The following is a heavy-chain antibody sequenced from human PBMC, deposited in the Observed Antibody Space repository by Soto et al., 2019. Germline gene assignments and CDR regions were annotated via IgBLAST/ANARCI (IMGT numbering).Heavy chain of an antibody. CDR2: IYHSGST. Sequence: SETLSLTCTVSGGSISSSSYYWGWIRQPPGKGLEWIGEIYHSGSTNYNPSLKSRVTISVDTSKNQFSLKLSSVTAADTAVYYCARVGGFGATTIDYWGQGTLVTVSS. V-gene: IGHV4-39*07. CDR3: ARVGGFGATTIDY. D-gene: IGHD3-10*01. J-gene: IGHJ4*02. CDR1: GGSISSSSYY.